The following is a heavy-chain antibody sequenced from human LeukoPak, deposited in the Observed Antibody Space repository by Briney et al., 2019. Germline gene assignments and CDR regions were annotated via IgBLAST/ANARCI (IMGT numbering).Heavy chain of an antibody. Sequence: SVKVSCKASGGTFSSYAISWVRQAPGQGLEWMGGIIPIFGTANYAQKFQGRVTITTDESTSTAYMELSSLSSEDTAVYYCARARSPQGIAAAGKAYWGQGTLVTVSS. D-gene: IGHD6-13*01. CDR3: ARARSPQGIAAAGKAY. CDR2: IIPIFGTA. V-gene: IGHV1-69*05. J-gene: IGHJ4*02. CDR1: GGTFSSYA.